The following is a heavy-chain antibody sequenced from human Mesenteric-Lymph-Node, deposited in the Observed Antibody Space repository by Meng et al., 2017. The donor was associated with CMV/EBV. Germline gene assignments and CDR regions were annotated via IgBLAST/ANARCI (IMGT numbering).Heavy chain of an antibody. Sequence: SETLSLTCTVSGVSLSSYSWSWIRQPPGKGLEWIGYMSYSGSTNFNPSLKSRVTISVAASETQFSLNLRSVTAADSAVYYCARAQNVIPELFDSWGQGTLVTVSS. D-gene: IGHD3-10*01. CDR2: MSYSGST. CDR3: ARAQNVIPELFDS. CDR1: GVSLSSYS. J-gene: IGHJ4*02. V-gene: IGHV4-59*01.